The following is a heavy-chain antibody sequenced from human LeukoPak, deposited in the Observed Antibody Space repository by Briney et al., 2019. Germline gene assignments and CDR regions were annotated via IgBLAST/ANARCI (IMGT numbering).Heavy chain of an antibody. Sequence: SETLSLTCTVSGGSISSYYWSWIRQPPGKGLEWIGYIYYSGSTNYNPSLKSRVTIPVDTSKNQFSLKLSSVTAADTAVYYCARYYDFYYYMDVWGKGTTVTVSS. J-gene: IGHJ6*03. CDR2: IYYSGST. CDR1: GGSISSYY. CDR3: ARYYDFYYYMDV. V-gene: IGHV4-59*01.